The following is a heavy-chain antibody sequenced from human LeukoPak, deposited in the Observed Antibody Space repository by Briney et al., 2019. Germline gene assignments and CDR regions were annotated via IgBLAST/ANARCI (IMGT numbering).Heavy chain of an antibody. D-gene: IGHD2-2*02. CDR1: GYTFTGYY. V-gene: IGHV1-2*02. CDR2: INPNSGGT. J-gene: IGHJ4*02. CDR3: ARKGYCSSTSCYRSTYYFDC. Sequence: ASVKVSCKASGYTFTGYYMHWVRQAPGQGLEWMGWINPNSGGTNYAQKFQGRVTMTRDTSISTAYMELSRLRPDDTAVYYCARKGYCSSTSCYRSTYYFDCWGQGTLVTVSS.